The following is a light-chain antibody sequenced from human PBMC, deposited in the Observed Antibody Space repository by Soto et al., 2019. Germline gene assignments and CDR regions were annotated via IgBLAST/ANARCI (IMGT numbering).Light chain of an antibody. Sequence: QSVLTQPHSASGTPGQRVTISCSGSSSNFGTSSVHWFQQLPGTAPKLLISTTNQRPSGVPERFSGSKSGTSASLAISGLQSEDEADYYCAAWDDSLNGHVFGTGTKVTVL. V-gene: IGLV1-44*01. CDR2: TTN. CDR3: AAWDDSLNGHV. CDR1: SSNFGTSS. J-gene: IGLJ1*01.